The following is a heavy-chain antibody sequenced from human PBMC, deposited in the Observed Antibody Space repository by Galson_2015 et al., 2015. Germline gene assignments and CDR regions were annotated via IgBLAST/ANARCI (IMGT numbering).Heavy chain of an antibody. D-gene: IGHD1-14*01. V-gene: IGHV6-1*01. J-gene: IGHJ4*02. Sequence: YAISGDSVSNSDASWNWIRQSPSRGLEWLGRTYYRSKWSNDYAVSVKSRITIFPDTSKNQFSLQLNSVTLEDTAVYYCARDTGWGFDYLGQGALVTVSS. CDR2: TYYRSKWSN. CDR3: ARDTGWGFDY. CDR1: GDSVSNSDAS.